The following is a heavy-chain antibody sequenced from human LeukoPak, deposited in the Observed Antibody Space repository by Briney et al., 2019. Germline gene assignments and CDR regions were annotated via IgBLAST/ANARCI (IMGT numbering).Heavy chain of an antibody. V-gene: IGHV3-21*01. J-gene: IGHJ4*02. Sequence: GGSLRLSCAASGFTFSSYSMNWVRQAQGMGLEWVSSISSSSSYIYYADSVKGRFTISRDNAKNSLYLQMNSLRAEDTAVYYCARDRGSGPIDYWGQGTLVTVSS. CDR2: ISSSSSYI. D-gene: IGHD3-10*01. CDR1: GFTFSSYS. CDR3: ARDRGSGPIDY.